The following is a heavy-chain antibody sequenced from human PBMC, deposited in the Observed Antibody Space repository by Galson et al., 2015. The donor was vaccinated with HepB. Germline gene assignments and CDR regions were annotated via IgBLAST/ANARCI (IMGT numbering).Heavy chain of an antibody. V-gene: IGHV3-30*18. J-gene: IGHJ4*02. CDR3: AKDYYDSSAPGGY. CDR1: GFTFSNYG. CDR2: ISYDGSNK. D-gene: IGHD3-22*01. Sequence: SLRLSCAASGFTFSNYGMHWVRQAPGKGLEWVAVISYDGSNKYYADSVKGRFTISRDNSKNTLYLQMNSLRAEDTAVYYCAKDYYDSSAPGGYWGQGTLVTVSS.